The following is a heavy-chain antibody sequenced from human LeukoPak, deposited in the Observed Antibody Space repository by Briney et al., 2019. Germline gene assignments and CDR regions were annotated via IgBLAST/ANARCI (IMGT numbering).Heavy chain of an antibody. D-gene: IGHD6-19*01. J-gene: IGHJ3*01. CDR2: ITGSSSSK. CDR1: GFTFSDYD. Sequence: GGSLRLSCAASGFTFSDYDMNWIRQAPGTGLEWVSYITGSSSSKYYADSVKGRFTISRDNAKNSLYLQMDSLRAEDTAVYYCAWPTTSGWYPHWGQGTMVTVSS. V-gene: IGHV3-11*04. CDR3: AWPTTSGWYPH.